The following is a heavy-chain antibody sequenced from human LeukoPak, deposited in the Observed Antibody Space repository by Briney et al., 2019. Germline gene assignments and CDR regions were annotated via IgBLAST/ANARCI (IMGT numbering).Heavy chain of an antibody. V-gene: IGHV3-48*03. Sequence: GGSLRLSCAASGFIFSSFEMNWVRQAPGKGLEWVSYISSSGTTIYYADSVKGRFTISRDNAKNSLYLHMNSLRGDDTAVYYCARDGLPVALDKWGQGTLVTVSS. CDR3: ARDGLPVALDK. CDR2: ISSSGTTI. J-gene: IGHJ4*02. CDR1: GFIFSSFE. D-gene: IGHD2-2*01.